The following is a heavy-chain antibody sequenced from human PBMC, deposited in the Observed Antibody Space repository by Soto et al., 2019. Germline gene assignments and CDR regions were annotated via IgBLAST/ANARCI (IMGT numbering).Heavy chain of an antibody. D-gene: IGHD6-13*01. CDR1: GGSFSGYC. J-gene: IGHJ4*02. CDR2: INHSGST. V-gene: IGHV4-34*01. Sequence: SETLSLTCAVYGGSFSGYCWSWIRQPPGKGLEWIGEINHSGSTNYNPSLKSRVTISVDTSKNQFSLKLSSVTAADTAVYYCARGVAAGTMDYWGQGTLVTVSS. CDR3: ARGVAAGTMDY.